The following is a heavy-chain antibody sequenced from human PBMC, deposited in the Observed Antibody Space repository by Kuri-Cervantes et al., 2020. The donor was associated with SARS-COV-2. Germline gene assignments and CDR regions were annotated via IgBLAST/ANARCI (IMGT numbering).Heavy chain of an antibody. J-gene: IGHJ4*02. D-gene: IGHD5-12*01. CDR2: ISFGGTNK. V-gene: IGHV3-30*18. CDR3: AKDRVRRGYSGYVILDY. Sequence: GESLRLSCAASGFTFSSYGMHWVRQAPGKGLEWVAVISFGGTNKYYADSVKGRFTISRDNSKNTLYLQMNSLRAEDTAVYYCAKDRVRRGYSGYVILDYWGQGTLVTVSS. CDR1: GFTFSSYG.